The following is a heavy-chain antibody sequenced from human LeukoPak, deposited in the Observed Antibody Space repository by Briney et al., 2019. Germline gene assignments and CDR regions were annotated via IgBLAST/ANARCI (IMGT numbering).Heavy chain of an antibody. CDR1: GGSISSTSYY. CDR2: IYYSGST. V-gene: IGHV4-39*02. D-gene: IGHD3-10*01. CDR3: AREGSTNWFDP. J-gene: IGHJ5*02. Sequence: SETLSLTCTVSGGSISSTSYYWGWIRQHPGKGLEWIGSIYYSGSTYYNPTLKSRVTISVDTSKNQFSLKLRSVTAADTAVYYCAREGSTNWFDPWGQGTLVTVSS.